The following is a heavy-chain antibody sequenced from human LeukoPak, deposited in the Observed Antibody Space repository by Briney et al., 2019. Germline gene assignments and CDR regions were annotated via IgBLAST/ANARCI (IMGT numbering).Heavy chain of an antibody. CDR1: GYTFTNYG. Sequence: ASVKVSCKASGYTFTNYGLSWVRQAPGQGLEWMGWISAYNGNTNYAQKLQGRVTMTTDTSTSTAYMELRSLRSDDTAVYYCARVYYSSSYDYWYFDLWGRGTLVTVSS. J-gene: IGHJ2*01. V-gene: IGHV1-18*01. CDR3: ARVYYSSSYDYWYFDL. CDR2: ISAYNGNT. D-gene: IGHD6-13*01.